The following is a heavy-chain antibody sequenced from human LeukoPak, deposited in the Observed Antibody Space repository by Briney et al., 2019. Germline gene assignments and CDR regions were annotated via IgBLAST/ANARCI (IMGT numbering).Heavy chain of an antibody. CDR1: GFTFTSFA. CDR2: ISFHGNNE. J-gene: IGHJ5*02. CDR3: ARDRIGAAGDRGLFDP. Sequence: PGGSLRLSCTASGFTFTSFAMHWVRQAPGKGPEWVSVISFHGNNEYYADSVKGRFTIPRDNFKNTLYLQMNSLRVEDTAVYYCARDRIGAAGDRGLFDPWGQGTLVTVSS. V-gene: IGHV3-30-3*01. D-gene: IGHD6-13*01.